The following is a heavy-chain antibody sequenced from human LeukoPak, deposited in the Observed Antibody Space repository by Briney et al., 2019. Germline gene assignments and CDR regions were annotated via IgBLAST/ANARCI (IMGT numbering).Heavy chain of an antibody. V-gene: IGHV3-11*01. Sequence: GGCLRLSCAASGCTFTDYYMSWVRRPPGKGLEWVSYISSSGTIFYYTDSVKGRFTISRDNAKNSLYLQMNSLRAEDTAVYYCARSMAAAGNPYYYGMDVWGQGSTVTVSS. CDR1: GCTFTDYY. J-gene: IGHJ6*02. CDR2: ISSSGTIF. CDR3: ARSMAAAGNPYYYGMDV. D-gene: IGHD6-13*01.